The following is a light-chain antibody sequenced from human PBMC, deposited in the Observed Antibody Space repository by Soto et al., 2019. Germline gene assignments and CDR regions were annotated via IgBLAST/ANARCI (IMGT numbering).Light chain of an antibody. CDR3: QQRSNWPLLT. Sequence: EIVLTQSPATLSLSPGERATLSCRASQSVSSYLAWSQQKPGQAPRLLIYDASNRATGIPARFSGSGSGTDFTLTISSLEPEDFAVYYCQQRSNWPLLTFGGGTKVEIK. V-gene: IGKV3-11*01. J-gene: IGKJ4*01. CDR2: DAS. CDR1: QSVSSY.